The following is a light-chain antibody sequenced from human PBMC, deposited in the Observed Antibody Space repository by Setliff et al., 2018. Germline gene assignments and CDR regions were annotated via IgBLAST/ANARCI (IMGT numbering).Light chain of an antibody. CDR3: QSYDSSLSGSGVV. CDR1: SSSIGAGYD. V-gene: IGLV1-40*01. J-gene: IGLJ2*01. CDR2: GNS. Sequence: SVLTQPPSVSGTPGQRVTISCTGSSSSIGAGYDVHWYQQFSGAAPKLLIYGNSNRPSGVPDQFSGSKSATSASLAITGLQAEDEADYYCQSYDSSLSGSGVVFGGGTKVTVL.